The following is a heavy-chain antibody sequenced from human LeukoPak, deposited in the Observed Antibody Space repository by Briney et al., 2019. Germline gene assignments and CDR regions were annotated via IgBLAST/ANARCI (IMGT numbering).Heavy chain of an antibody. D-gene: IGHD5-18*01. CDR1: GFTFSSYA. J-gene: IGHJ4*02. CDR2: ISGSGGST. Sequence: GGSLRLSCAASGFTFSSYAMSWVRQAPGKGLEWVSAISGSGGSTYYADSVKGRFTISRDNSKNTLYLQMNSLRAEDTAVYYCAKDLSGGRGYSYGFDYWGQGTLVTVSS. V-gene: IGHV3-23*01. CDR3: AKDLSGGRGYSYGFDY.